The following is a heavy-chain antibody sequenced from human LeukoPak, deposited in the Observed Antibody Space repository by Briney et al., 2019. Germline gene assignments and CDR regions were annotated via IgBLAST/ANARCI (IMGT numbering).Heavy chain of an antibody. V-gene: IGHV1-69*04. CDR2: IIPILNIT. CDR1: RGTFSKYA. D-gene: IGHD3-22*01. CDR3: ARDDDRAREIDY. Sequence: SVKVSCKASRGTFSKYAISWVRQAPGQGLEWMGRIIPILNITHYAQKFQGRVTIAADKSTSTAYMELSSLRSEDMAMYYCARDDDRAREIDYWGQGTLVTVSS. J-gene: IGHJ4*02.